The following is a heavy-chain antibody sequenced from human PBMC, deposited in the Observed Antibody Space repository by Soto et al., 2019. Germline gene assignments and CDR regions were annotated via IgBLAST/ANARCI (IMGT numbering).Heavy chain of an antibody. CDR2: IYYSGST. Sequence: SETLSLTCTVSGGSISSGGYYWSWIRQHPGKGLEWIGYIYYSGSTYYNPSLKSRVTISVDTSKNQFSLKLSSVTAADTAVYYCARSTGIAAAGHFDYWGQGTLVTVSS. CDR3: ARSTGIAAAGHFDY. V-gene: IGHV4-31*03. J-gene: IGHJ4*02. D-gene: IGHD6-13*01. CDR1: GGSISSGGYY.